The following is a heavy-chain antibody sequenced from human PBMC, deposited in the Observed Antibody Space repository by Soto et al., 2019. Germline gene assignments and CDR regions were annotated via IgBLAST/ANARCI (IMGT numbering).Heavy chain of an antibody. CDR1: GYTLTELS. J-gene: IGHJ3*02. D-gene: IGHD2-15*01. V-gene: IGHV1-24*01. CDR3: ATGSWVVAAPDDAFDI. Sequence: ASVKVSCKVSGYTLTELSMHWVRQAPGKGLEWMGGFDPEDGETIYAQKFQGRVTMTEDTSTDTAYMELSSLRSEDTAVYYCATGSWVVAAPDDAFDIWGQGTMVTVSS. CDR2: FDPEDGET.